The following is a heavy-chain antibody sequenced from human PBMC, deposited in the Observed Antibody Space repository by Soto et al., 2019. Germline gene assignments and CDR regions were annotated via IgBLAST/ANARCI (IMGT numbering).Heavy chain of an antibody. V-gene: IGHV2-5*02. J-gene: IGHJ4*02. D-gene: IGHD1-26*01. Sequence: QITLKESGPPLVKPTQTLTLTCTFSGFSLSTSRVGVGWIRQPPGKALEWLAVIYWDDAKTYRPSLKSRLTITKDTSKNQVALTITNMDPVDTATYYCAHAYGGRSLYWGQGTLVTVSS. CDR2: IYWDDAK. CDR3: AHAYGGRSLY. CDR1: GFSLSTSRVG.